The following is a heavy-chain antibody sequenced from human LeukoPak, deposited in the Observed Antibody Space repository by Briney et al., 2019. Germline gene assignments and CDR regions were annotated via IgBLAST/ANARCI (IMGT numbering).Heavy chain of an antibody. J-gene: IGHJ4*02. V-gene: IGHV3-7*04. D-gene: IGHD3-3*02. Sequence: GGSLRLSCAASGFTFTSWMSWVRQAPGKGPECVANIKADGIEKMYVDSVKGRFTISRDNAKNSVYLQMNSLRAEDTAIYYCARDISLAYWGQGTLVTVSS. CDR3: ARDISLAY. CDR2: IKADGIEK. CDR1: GFTFTSW.